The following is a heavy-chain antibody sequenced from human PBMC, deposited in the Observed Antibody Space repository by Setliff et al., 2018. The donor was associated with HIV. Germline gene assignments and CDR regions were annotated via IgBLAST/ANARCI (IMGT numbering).Heavy chain of an antibody. CDR2: VYYSGST. CDR1: GASSIYF. CDR3: ARLDYGSGSYPYLFDY. Sequence: SETLSLTCTVSGASSIYFWGWIRQPPGRGLEWIGSVYYSGSTYYNPSLKSRVTISMDTSKNQFSLKLNSVTAADTAMYYCARLDYGSGSYPYLFDYWGQGALVTVSS. J-gene: IGHJ4*02. D-gene: IGHD3-10*01. V-gene: IGHV4-39*07.